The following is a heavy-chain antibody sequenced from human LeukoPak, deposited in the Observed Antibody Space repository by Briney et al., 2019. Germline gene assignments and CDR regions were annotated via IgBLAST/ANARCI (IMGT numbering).Heavy chain of an antibody. CDR3: ASDLLFSLRYFDWLLESGDY. CDR2: ISSSSSTI. J-gene: IGHJ4*02. D-gene: IGHD3-9*01. Sequence: PGGSLRLSCAASGFTFSSYSMNWVRQAPGKGLEWVSYISSSSSTIYYADSVKGRFTISRDNAKNSLYLQMNSLRAEDTAVYYCASDLLFSLRYFDWLLESGDYWGQGTLVTVSS. V-gene: IGHV3-48*04. CDR1: GFTFSSYS.